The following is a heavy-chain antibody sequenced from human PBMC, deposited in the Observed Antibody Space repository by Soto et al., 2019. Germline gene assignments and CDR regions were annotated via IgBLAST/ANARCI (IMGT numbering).Heavy chain of an antibody. J-gene: IGHJ4*02. Sequence: QVQLVQSGAEVKKPGASVKVSCKASGYTFTSYGISWVRQAPGQGLEWMGWINPYNGNTNYAQKHQGRVTMTTDTSANTAYMELRSPRSDDRAVYYCARDWFGIDYWGQGTLVTVSS. CDR3: ARDWFGIDY. CDR1: GYTFTSYG. V-gene: IGHV1-18*01. CDR2: INPYNGNT. D-gene: IGHD3-16*01.